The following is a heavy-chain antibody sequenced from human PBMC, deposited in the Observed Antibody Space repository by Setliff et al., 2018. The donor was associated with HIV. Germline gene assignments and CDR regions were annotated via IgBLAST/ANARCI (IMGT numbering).Heavy chain of an antibody. D-gene: IGHD5-18*01. CDR1: GGSFSGYY. Sequence: PSETLSLTCAVYGGSFSGYYWSWIRQPPGKGLEWIGEINHSGSTNYNPSLKSRVTISGDTSKNQFSLKLSSVTVADTAVYYCRVGETAVDDLVYFDYWGQGTLVTVS. CDR3: RVGETAVDDLVYFDY. V-gene: IGHV4-34*01. CDR2: INHSGST. J-gene: IGHJ4*02.